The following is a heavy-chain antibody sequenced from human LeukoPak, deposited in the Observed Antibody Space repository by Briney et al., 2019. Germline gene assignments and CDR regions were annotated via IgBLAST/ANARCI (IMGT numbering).Heavy chain of an antibody. CDR3: TRVVELPRYDFDY. CDR2: NKSKAYGGNT. D-gene: IGHD1-26*01. V-gene: IGHV3-49*03. J-gene: IGHJ4*02. CDR1: GFTYGDYA. Sequence: GGSVRLSCTASGFTYGDYAMSWFRQAAGKGLAWVGFNKSKAYGGNTEYAASVKGRFTISRDDSKSILYLQMNSLKAEDTAVYYCTRVVELPRYDFDYWGQGTLVTVSS.